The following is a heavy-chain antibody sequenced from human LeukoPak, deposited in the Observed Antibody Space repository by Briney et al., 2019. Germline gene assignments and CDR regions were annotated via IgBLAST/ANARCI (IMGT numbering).Heavy chain of an antibody. V-gene: IGHV4-4*07. CDR1: GGSISSYY. Sequence: SETLSLTCTVSGGSISSYYWSWIRQPAGKGLEGIGRIYTSGSTNYNPSLKSRVTMSVDTSKNQFSLKLSSVTAADTAVYYCARDGYYYDTSGYYYFDYWGQGTLVTASS. CDR3: ARDGYYYDTSGYYYFDY. J-gene: IGHJ4*02. D-gene: IGHD3-22*01. CDR2: IYTSGST.